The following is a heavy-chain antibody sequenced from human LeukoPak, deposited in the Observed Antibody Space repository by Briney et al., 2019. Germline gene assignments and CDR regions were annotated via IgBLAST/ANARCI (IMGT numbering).Heavy chain of an antibody. CDR3: ARRVAYNYAFDF. V-gene: IGHV5-51*01. J-gene: IGHJ4*02. CDR2: IYPGDSDT. D-gene: IGHD5-18*01. CDR1: GSPFINYW. Sequence: GGPLHISGQCPGSPFINYWIGGVGKLPGKGWEGMGIIYPGDSDTTTSPSFQGQVTISADKSISTAYLQWTSLKTSDTAMYYCARRVAYNYAFDFWGQGTLVTVSS.